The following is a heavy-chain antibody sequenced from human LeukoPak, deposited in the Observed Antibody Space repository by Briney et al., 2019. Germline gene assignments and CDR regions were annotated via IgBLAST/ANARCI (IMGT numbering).Heavy chain of an antibody. CDR1: GGTFSSYA. CDR3: ARDLHNDYGSLSFDY. J-gene: IGHJ4*02. CDR2: IIPIFGTA. D-gene: IGHD3-16*01. V-gene: IGHV1-69*05. Sequence: GASVKVSCKASGGTFSSYAISWVRQAPGQGLEWMGRIIPIFGTANYAQKFQGRVTITTDESTSTAYMELSSLRSEDTAVYYCARDLHNDYGSLSFDYWGQRTLVTVSS.